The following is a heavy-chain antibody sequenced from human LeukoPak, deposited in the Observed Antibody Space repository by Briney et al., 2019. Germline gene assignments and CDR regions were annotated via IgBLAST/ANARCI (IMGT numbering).Heavy chain of an antibody. CDR3: ARAPRYYYDSSGYYYDY. D-gene: IGHD3-22*01. CDR1: GYTFTGYY. V-gene: IGHV1-2*02. CDR2: INPNSGGT. J-gene: IGHJ4*02. Sequence: ASVKVSCKASGYTFTGYYMHWVRQAPGQGLEWMGWINPNSGGTNYAQKFQGRVTMTRDTSISTAYMELSRLRSDDTAVYYCARAPRYYYDSSGYYYDYWGQGTLVTVSS.